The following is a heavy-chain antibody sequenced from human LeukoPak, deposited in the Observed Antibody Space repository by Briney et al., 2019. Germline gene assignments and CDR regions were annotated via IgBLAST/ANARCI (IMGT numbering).Heavy chain of an antibody. J-gene: IGHJ3*02. D-gene: IGHD3-9*01. V-gene: IGHV4-30-4*07. CDR1: GGSITSGGSS. Sequence: PSQTLSLTCAVSGGSITSGGSSWSWIRQPPGQGLEWIGYISFTGSTNNNPSLKSRVTISVDTSKNQVSLQLSSVTAADTAVYYCARPRRILTGYNDAFDIWGQGTMVTVSS. CDR2: ISFTGST. CDR3: ARPRRILTGYNDAFDI.